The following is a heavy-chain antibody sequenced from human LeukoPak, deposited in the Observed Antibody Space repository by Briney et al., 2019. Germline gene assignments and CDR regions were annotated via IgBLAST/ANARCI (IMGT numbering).Heavy chain of an antibody. J-gene: IGHJ4*02. CDR2: ISGSGDNT. Sequence: GGSLRLSCAASGFTFSSYAMSWVRQAPGKGLEWVSIISGSGDNTYYTDSVKGRFTISRDNSKNTLFLQMNSLRAEDTAVYYCAKIPQVAISSVPNFDYWGQGTLVTVSS. CDR1: GFTFSSYA. CDR3: AKIPQVAISSVPNFDY. D-gene: IGHD3-3*01. V-gene: IGHV3-23*01.